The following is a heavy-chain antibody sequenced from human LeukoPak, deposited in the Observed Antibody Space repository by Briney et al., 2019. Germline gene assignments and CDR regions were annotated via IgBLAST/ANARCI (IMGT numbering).Heavy chain of an antibody. D-gene: IGHD5-18*01. V-gene: IGHV1-24*01. CDR3: ATSAGRGYSYGSAPYFDY. J-gene: IGHJ4*02. CDR2: FDPEDGET. Sequence: ASVKVSCKVSGYTLTELSMHWVRQAPGKGLEWMGGFDPEDGETIYAQKFQGRVTMTEDTSTDTAYMELSILRSEDTAVYYCATSAGRGYSYGSAPYFDYWGQGTLVTVSS. CDR1: GYTLTELS.